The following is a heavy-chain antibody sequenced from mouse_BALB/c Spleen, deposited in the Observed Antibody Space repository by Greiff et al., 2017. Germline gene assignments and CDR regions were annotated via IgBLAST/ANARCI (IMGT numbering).Heavy chain of an antibody. CDR3: ARRSGYNYAMDY. J-gene: IGHJ4*01. Sequence: VQLQESGAELARPGASVKLSCKASGYTFTSYWMQWVKQRPGQGLEWIGAIYPGDGDTRYTQKFKGKATLTADKSSSTAYMQLSSLASEDSAVYYCARRSGYNYAMDYWGQGTSVTVSS. V-gene: IGHV1-87*01. CDR1: GYTFTSYW. D-gene: IGHD3-1*01. CDR2: IYPGDGDT.